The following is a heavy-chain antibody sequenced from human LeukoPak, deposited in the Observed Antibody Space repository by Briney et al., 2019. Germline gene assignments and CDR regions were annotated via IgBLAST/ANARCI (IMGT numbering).Heavy chain of an antibody. V-gene: IGHV3-53*01. CDR1: GFTVSSNY. CDR3: ARDLDYGSGLAFDY. D-gene: IGHD3-10*01. J-gene: IGHJ4*02. CDR2: IYSGGST. Sequence: PGGSLRLSCAASGFTVSSNYMSWVRQAPGKGLEWVSVIYSGGSTYYADSVKGRFTISRGNSKNTLYLQMNSLRAEDTAVYYCARDLDYGSGLAFDYWGQGTLVTVSS.